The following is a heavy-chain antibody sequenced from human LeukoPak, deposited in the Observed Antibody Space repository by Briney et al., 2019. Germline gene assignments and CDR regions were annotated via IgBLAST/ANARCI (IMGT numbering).Heavy chain of an antibody. D-gene: IGHD1-26*01. CDR3: AREIVGTHKSRFDP. CDR2: IKQDGREK. V-gene: IGHV3-7*03. J-gene: IGHJ5*02. Sequence: GGSLRLSCAASGFTFSNHWMAWVRQAPGKGLEWVATIKQDGREKYYVDSVKGRFTISRDNAKNSLYLQMNSLRAEDTAVYYCAREIVGTHKSRFDPWGQGTLVTVSS. CDR1: GFTFSNHW.